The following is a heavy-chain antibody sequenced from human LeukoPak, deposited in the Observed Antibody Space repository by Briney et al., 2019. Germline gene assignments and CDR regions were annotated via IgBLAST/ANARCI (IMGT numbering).Heavy chain of an antibody. Sequence: SETLSLTCTVSGYSISSGYYWGWIRQPPGKGLEWIGSIYHSGSTYYNPSLKSRVTISVDTSKNQFSLKLNSVTAADTAVYYCARATSGWQNWFDPWGQGTLVTVSS. CDR1: GYSISSGYY. CDR3: ARATSGWQNWFDP. D-gene: IGHD6-19*01. V-gene: IGHV4-38-2*02. CDR2: IYHSGST. J-gene: IGHJ5*02.